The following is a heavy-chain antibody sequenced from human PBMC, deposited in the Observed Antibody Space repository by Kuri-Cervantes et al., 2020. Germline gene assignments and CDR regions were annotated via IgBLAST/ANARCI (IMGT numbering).Heavy chain of an antibody. CDR3: AKVMESYGVPMDF. J-gene: IGHJ4*01. D-gene: IGHD5-18*01. CDR1: GFTFSSYA. Sequence: GESLSLSCAASGFTFSSYAMSWVRQAPGKGLEWVAIISYDGSNKYYADSVKGRFTTSRDNSKNTLYQQMNSLRAEDTAVYYCAKVMESYGVPMDFWGKGTLVTVSS. CDR2: ISYDGSNK. V-gene: IGHV3-30-3*01.